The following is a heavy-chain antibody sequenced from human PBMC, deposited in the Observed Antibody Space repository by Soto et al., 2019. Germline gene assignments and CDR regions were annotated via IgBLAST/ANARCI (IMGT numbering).Heavy chain of an antibody. V-gene: IGHV3-74*01. CDR2: IIGDGNEI. CDR1: GFTFSSHW. CDR3: IRGHVRGNDRVFDY. J-gene: IGHJ4*02. D-gene: IGHD3-16*02. Sequence: EVQLAESGGGLVQPGGSLRLSCAASGFTFSSHWMHWVRQARGKGLVWVSRIIGDGNEITYADSVKGRFTISRDNAKNTAILQMTSLRAEDTAVYYCIRGHVRGNDRVFDYWGQGTLVTVSS.